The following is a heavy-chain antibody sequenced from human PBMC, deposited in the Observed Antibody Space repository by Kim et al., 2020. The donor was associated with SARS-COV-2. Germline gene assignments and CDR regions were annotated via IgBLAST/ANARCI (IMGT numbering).Heavy chain of an antibody. J-gene: IGHJ3*02. CDR3: ARNPLLWFGELLNAFDI. V-gene: IGHV4-61*02. Sequence: SETLSLTCTVSGGSISSGSYYWSWIRQPAGKGLEWIGRIYTSGSTNYNPSLKSRVTISVDTSKNQFSLKLSSVTAADTAVYYCARNPLLWFGELLNAFDIWGQGTMVTVSS. D-gene: IGHD3-10*01. CDR2: IYTSGST. CDR1: GGSISSGSYY.